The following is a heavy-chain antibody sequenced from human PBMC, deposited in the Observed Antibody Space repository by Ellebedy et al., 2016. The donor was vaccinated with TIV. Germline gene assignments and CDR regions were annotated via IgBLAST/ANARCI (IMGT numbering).Heavy chain of an antibody. CDR2: IKGDASEE. Sequence: GESLKISCVASGFDLRNYWMSWVRQAPGKGLEWVANIKGDASEEYYLDSVKGRFTISRDNLKSSLYLQVNSLRVEDTAVYFCAREDGNWLDSWGQGTLVTVAS. CDR3: AREDGNWLDS. CDR1: GFDLRNYW. V-gene: IGHV3-7*01. J-gene: IGHJ5*01. D-gene: IGHD4-23*01.